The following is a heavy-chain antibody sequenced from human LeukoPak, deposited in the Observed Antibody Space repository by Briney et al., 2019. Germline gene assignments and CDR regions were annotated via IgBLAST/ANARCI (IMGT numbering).Heavy chain of an antibody. CDR1: GFAFDDFA. Sequence: PGGSLRLPCTTSGFAFDDFAMSWVRQPAGKGLEWVGFTRRRAYGGAAEYAASVKGRFIISRDDSKGIAYLQMNSLKTEDTAVYYCSRNGLVDFDYWGQGSRVIVSP. J-gene: IGHJ4*02. V-gene: IGHV3-49*04. CDR3: SRNGLVDFDY. CDR2: TRRRAYGGAA.